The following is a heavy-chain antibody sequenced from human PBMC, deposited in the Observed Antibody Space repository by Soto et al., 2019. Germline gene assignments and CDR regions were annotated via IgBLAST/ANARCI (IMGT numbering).Heavy chain of an antibody. V-gene: IGHV1-69*01. J-gene: IGHJ4*02. CDR1: GGTFSSYT. CDR2: IIPIFNAA. CDR3: ARDGGGNSLAY. Sequence: QVQLVQSGAEVKKPGSSVKVSCKASGGTFSSYTISWVRQAPRQGLEWMGGIIPIFNAAKYAPKFQGRLTITADESTSTAYMELSSLRSEDTAVYYCARDGGGNSLAYWGQGTLVIVSS. D-gene: IGHD2-21*02.